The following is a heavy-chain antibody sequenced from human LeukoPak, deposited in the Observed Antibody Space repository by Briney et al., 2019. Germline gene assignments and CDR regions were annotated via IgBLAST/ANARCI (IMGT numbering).Heavy chain of an antibody. D-gene: IGHD2-21*01. Sequence: SETLSLTCTVSGGSISSYYWSWIRQPPGKGLEWIGYIYYSGSTNYNPSLKSRVTISVDTSRNQFSLKLSSVTAADTAVYYCARDRGEFDYWGQGTLVTVSS. CDR1: GGSISSYY. CDR2: IYYSGST. V-gene: IGHV4-59*01. CDR3: ARDRGEFDY. J-gene: IGHJ4*02.